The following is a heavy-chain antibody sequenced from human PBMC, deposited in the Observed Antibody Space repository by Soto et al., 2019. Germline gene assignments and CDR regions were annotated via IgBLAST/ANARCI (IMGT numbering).Heavy chain of an antibody. D-gene: IGHD6-13*01. Sequence: QVQLQQLGAGLFKPSETLSLTCAVYGGSFSGYYWSCIRQPPGKGLDWIGEINDSGGTNYSPSLKSLVTMSVDRSKNQLFLRLSSVNAADTAVYYCARATRQQLIRRWNWFDPWGQGTLVTVSS. J-gene: IGHJ5*02. CDR2: INDSGGT. V-gene: IGHV4-34*01. CDR3: ARATRQQLIRRWNWFDP. CDR1: GGSFSGYY.